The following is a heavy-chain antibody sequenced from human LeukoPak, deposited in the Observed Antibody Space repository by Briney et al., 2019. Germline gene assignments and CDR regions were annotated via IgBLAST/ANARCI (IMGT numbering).Heavy chain of an antibody. J-gene: IGHJ4*02. V-gene: IGHV4-4*07. CDR2: IYTSGST. D-gene: IGHD3-22*01. Sequence: SETLSLTCTVSGGSISSYYWSWIRQPAGKGLEWIGRIYTSGSTNYNPSLKRRVTMSVDTSKNQFSRKLSSVTAADTAVYYCASWARGYYYDSSGLYYFDYWGQGTLVTVSS. CDR1: GGSISSYY. CDR3: ASWARGYYYDSSGLYYFDY.